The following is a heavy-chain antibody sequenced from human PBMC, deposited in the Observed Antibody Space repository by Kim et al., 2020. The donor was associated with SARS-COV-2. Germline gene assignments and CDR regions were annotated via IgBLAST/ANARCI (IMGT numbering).Heavy chain of an antibody. D-gene: IGHD6-13*01. CDR3: ARESAAAGTTDKTLHYYYYMDV. CDR2: IIPIFGTA. Sequence: SVKVSCKASGGTFSSYAISWVRQAPGQGLEWMGGIIPIFGTANYAQKFQGRVTITADESTSTAYMELSSLRSEDTAVYYCARESAAAGTTDKTLHYYYYMDVWGKGTTVTVSS. CDR1: GGTFSSYA. V-gene: IGHV1-69*13. J-gene: IGHJ6*03.